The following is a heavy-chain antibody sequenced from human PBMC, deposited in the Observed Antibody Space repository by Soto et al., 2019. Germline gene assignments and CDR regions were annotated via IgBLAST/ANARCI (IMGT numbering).Heavy chain of an antibody. J-gene: IGHJ4*02. CDR1: GGSVSSGSYY. CDR2: IYYSGST. V-gene: IGHV4-61*01. D-gene: IGHD4-17*01. Sequence: KQSQTLSLTCTVSGGSVSSGSYYWSWIRQPPGKGLEWIGYIYYSGSTNYNPSLKSRVTISVDTSKNQFSLKLSSVTAADTAVYYCAQHSGPTVTNTIDYWGQGTLVTVSS. CDR3: AQHSGPTVTNTIDY.